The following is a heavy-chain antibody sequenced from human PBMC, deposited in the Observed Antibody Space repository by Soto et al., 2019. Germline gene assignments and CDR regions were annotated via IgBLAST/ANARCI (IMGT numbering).Heavy chain of an antibody. V-gene: IGHV3-30*18. J-gene: IGHJ6*02. CDR3: AKERSALYSSSMDV. Sequence: QVQLVESGGGVVQPGRSPRLSCAASGFTFSSYGMHWVRQAPGKGLEWVAVISYDGSNKYYADSVKGRFTISRDNSKNTLYLQMNSLRAEDTAVYYCAKERSALYSSSMDVWGQGTTVTVSS. CDR1: GFTFSSYG. CDR2: ISYDGSNK. D-gene: IGHD6-6*01.